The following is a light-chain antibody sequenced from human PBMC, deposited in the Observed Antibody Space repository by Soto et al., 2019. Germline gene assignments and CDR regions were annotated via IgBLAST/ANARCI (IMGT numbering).Light chain of an antibody. CDR1: QSVSGDY. J-gene: IGKJ5*01. CDR3: QQYNNWIT. V-gene: IGKV3-20*01. CDR2: SAS. Sequence: EVVLSQSPGTLSLSPGERATLSCRASQSVSGDYLAWYQQKPGQAPRLLIYSASLKPAGIPDRFSGSGSATDFTLTISSRQSEDFAVNYCQQYNNWITFGEGTRLEIK.